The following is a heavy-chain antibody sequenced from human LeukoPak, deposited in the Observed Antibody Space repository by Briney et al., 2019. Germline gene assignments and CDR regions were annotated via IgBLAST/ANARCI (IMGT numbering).Heavy chain of an antibody. V-gene: IGHV3-21*01. CDR2: ISSSSSYI. D-gene: IGHD4-17*01. CDR3: APSVMIPTGDWFDP. J-gene: IGHJ5*02. Sequence: GGSLRLSCAASGFTFSSYSMNWVRQAPGKGLEWVSSISSSSSYIYYADSVKGRFTISRDNAKNSLYLQVNSLRAEDTAVYYCAPSVMIPTGDWFDPWGQGTLVTVSS. CDR1: GFTFSSYS.